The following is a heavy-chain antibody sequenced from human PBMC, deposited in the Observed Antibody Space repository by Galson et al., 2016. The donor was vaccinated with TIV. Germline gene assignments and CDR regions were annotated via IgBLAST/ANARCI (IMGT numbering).Heavy chain of an antibody. CDR3: TRTPAGMRKGSDYYDY. J-gene: IGHJ4*02. Sequence: SLRLSCATSGFNFDDSAITWVRQVPGKGLAWVCAINWYGRKTRYRDYVPVRVTVSRDNGKTTLYLQLSSLRTEDTGLYYCTRTPAGMRKGSDYYDYWGQGTLVTVSS. V-gene: IGHV3-20*04. CDR2: INWYGRKT. CDR1: GFNFDDSA.